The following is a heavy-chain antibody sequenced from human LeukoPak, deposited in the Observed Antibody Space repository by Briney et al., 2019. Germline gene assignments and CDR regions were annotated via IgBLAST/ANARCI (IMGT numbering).Heavy chain of an antibody. V-gene: IGHV1-8*01. CDR3: ARDIVVVVAAIYYYYGMDV. J-gene: IGHJ6*02. Sequence: ASVKVSCKASGYTFTSYDINWVRQATGQGLEWMGWMNPNSGNTGYAQKFQGRVTMTRNTSISTAYMELRSLRSDDTAVYYCARDIVVVVAAIYYYYGMDVWGQGTTVTVSS. D-gene: IGHD2-15*01. CDR1: GYTFTSYD. CDR2: MNPNSGNT.